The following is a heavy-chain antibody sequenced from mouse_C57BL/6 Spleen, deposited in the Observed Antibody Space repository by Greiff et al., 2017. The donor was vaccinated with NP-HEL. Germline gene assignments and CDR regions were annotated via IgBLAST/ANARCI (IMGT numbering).Heavy chain of an antibody. J-gene: IGHJ2*01. CDR3: ASPHYDGAVYYFDY. V-gene: IGHV3-6*01. Sequence: VQLQQSGPGLVKPSQSLSLTCSVTGYSITSGYYWNWIRQFPGNKLEWMGYISYDGSNNYNPSLKNRISITRDTSKNQFFLKLNSVTTEDTATYYCASPHYDGAVYYFDYWGQGTTLTVSS. D-gene: IGHD1-2*01. CDR2: ISYDGSN. CDR1: GYSITSGYY.